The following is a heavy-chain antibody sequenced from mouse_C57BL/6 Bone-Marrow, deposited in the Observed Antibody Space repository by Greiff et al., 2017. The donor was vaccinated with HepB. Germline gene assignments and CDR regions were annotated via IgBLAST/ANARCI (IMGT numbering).Heavy chain of an antibody. V-gene: IGHV5-4*01. D-gene: IGHD1-1*01. J-gene: IGHJ4*01. CDR1: GFTFSSYA. Sequence: EVQLVESGGGLVKPGGSLKLSCAASGFTFSSYAMSWVRQTPEKRLEWVATISDGGSYTYYPDNVKGRFTISRDNAKNNLYLQMSHLKSEDTAMYYCARDPTTVVATPYAMDYWGQGTSVTVSS. CDR3: ARDPTTVVATPYAMDY. CDR2: ISDGGSYT.